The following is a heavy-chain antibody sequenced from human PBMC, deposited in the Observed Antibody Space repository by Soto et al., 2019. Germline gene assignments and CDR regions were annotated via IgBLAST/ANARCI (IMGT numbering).Heavy chain of an antibody. J-gene: IGHJ4*02. Sequence: GGSLRLSCVGSGIEFSNYAMSWVRQAPGQGLEWVSIVSASGRSRYHADSVKGRFTISRDNSKNTLYLHMTNLRAEDTAVYYCAKDGNWLDVYYDVWGQGTPVTVSS. CDR2: VSASGRSR. D-gene: IGHD3-16*01. CDR1: GIEFSNYA. V-gene: IGHV3-23*01. CDR3: AKDGNWLDVYYDV.